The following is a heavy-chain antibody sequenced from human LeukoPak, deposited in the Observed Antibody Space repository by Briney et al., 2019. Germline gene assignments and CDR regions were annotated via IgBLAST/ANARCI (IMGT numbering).Heavy chain of an antibody. Sequence: GSLSLTCTVSGGSFSTYYWSWIRQPPGKGLEWIGYIYYSGSTDYNPSLKSRVTMSQDTSKNQFSLKLSSVTAADTAVYYCAKAVITFGAAVAKGFDCWGQGTLVTVSS. CDR2: IYYSGST. CDR1: GGSFSTYY. J-gene: IGHJ4*02. V-gene: IGHV4-59*01. CDR3: AKAVITFGAAVAKGFDC. D-gene: IGHD3-16*01.